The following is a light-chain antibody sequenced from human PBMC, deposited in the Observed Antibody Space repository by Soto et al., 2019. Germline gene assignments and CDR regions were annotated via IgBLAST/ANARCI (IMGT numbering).Light chain of an antibody. V-gene: IGKV1-12*01. CDR1: QGISSW. CDR2: AAS. Sequence: DIQMTQSPSSVSASVGDRVTITCRASQGISSWLAWYQPKPGKAPTLLIYAASSLQSGVPSRFRGSRFGTDFTLTISSLQPEDFATYDSKHANSFPVTFGGGTKVEIK. J-gene: IGKJ4*01. CDR3: KHANSFPVT.